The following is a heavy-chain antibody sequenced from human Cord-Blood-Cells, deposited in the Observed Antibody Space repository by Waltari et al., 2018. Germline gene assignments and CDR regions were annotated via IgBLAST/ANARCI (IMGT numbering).Heavy chain of an antibody. CDR1: GFTFSSYW. J-gene: IGHJ4*02. V-gene: IGHV3-7*01. D-gene: IGHD3-10*01. CDR2: IKQDGSEK. CDR3: ARDTWFGELFDY. Sequence: EVQLVESGGGLVQPGGSLSLSCAASGFTFSSYWMSWVRQAPGKGLEWVANIKQDGSEKYYVDSGKGRFTISRDNAKNSLYLQMNSLRAEDTAVYYCARDTWFGELFDYWGQGTLVTVSS.